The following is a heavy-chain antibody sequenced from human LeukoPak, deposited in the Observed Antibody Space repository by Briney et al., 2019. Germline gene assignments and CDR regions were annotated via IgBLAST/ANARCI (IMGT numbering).Heavy chain of an antibody. V-gene: IGHV3-53*01. Sequence: GGSLRLSCAVSGFTVSGNYMTWVRQAPGKGLEWVSLIYSGGTTYYADSVKGRFTISRDNSKNTLYLQMNSLRAEDTAVYYCARRAGGYSHPYDYWGQGILVTVSS. D-gene: IGHD4-23*01. CDR1: GFTVSGNY. J-gene: IGHJ4*02. CDR3: ARRAGGYSHPYDY. CDR2: IYSGGTT.